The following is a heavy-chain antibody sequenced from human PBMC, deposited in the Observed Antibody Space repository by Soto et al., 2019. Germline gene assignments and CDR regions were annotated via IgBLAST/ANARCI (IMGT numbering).Heavy chain of an antibody. J-gene: IGHJ6*03. CDR3: AREPESSGWYHYYYMDV. D-gene: IGHD6-25*01. CDR1: GYTFTSYG. Sequence: ASVKVSCKASGYTFTSYGISWVRQAPGQGLEWMGWISAYNGNTNYAQKLQGRVTMTTDTSTSTAYMELRSLRSDDTAVYYCAREPESSGWYHYYYMDVWGKGTTVTVSS. CDR2: ISAYNGNT. V-gene: IGHV1-18*01.